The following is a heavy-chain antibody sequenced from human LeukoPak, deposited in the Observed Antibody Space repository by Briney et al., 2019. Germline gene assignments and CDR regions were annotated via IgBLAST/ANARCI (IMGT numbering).Heavy chain of an antibody. J-gene: IGHJ6*03. CDR1: GGSISSYY. V-gene: IGHV4-4*07. D-gene: IGHD4-11*01. CDR2: IYTSGST. Sequence: SETLSLTCTVSGGSISSYYWSWIRQPAGKGLEWIGRIYTSGSTNYNPSLKSRVTMSVDTSKNQFSLKLSSVTAADTAVYYCASENTVTGYYYYYYMDVWGKGTTVTVSS. CDR3: ASENTVTGYYYYYYMDV.